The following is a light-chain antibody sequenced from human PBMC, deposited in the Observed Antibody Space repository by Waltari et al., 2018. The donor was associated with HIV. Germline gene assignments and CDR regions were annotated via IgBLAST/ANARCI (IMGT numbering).Light chain of an antibody. CDR3: SSYAGSKVL. CDR2: EVT. V-gene: IGLV2-8*01. Sequence: QSALTQPPSASGSPGQSVTISCTGTSSDVGAYNYVSWYQQYTGKAPKLMIYEVTKRPSGVPDRFSGSKSGNTASLTVSGLQAEDEADYYCSSYAGSKVLFGGGTELTVL. CDR1: SSDVGAYNY. J-gene: IGLJ2*01.